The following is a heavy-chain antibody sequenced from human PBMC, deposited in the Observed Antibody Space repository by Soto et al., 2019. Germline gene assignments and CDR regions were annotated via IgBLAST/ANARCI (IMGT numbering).Heavy chain of an antibody. V-gene: IGHV1-69*01. CDR3: ARVGHITNYGMAV. J-gene: IGHJ6*02. CDR1: GGTFSSYP. CDR2: IIPFFGTS. Sequence: QVQLVQSGDEVKKPGSSVKVSCEASGGTFSSYPINWVRQAPGQGLEQMGGIIPFFGTSNYAQKFQGRVTITADDSTSTAYMELRSLRSEDTAVYYCARVGHITNYGMAVWGQGTTVTVSS. D-gene: IGHD1-26*01.